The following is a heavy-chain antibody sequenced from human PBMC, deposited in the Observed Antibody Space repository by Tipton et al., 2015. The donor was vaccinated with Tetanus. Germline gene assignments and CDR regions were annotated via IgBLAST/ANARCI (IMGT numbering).Heavy chain of an antibody. CDR1: GGSVRSGSYY. CDR2: VSYSGST. D-gene: IGHD3-3*01. Sequence: TLSLTCTVSGGSVRSGSYYWNWIRQPPGKGLEWIGYVSYSGSTNSNYSLKSQITISQDTSKNQFSLRLTSVTAADTAVYYCARANYDFPKKGPFDSWGQGSLVIVSS. V-gene: IGHV4-61*01. J-gene: IGHJ4*02. CDR3: ARANYDFPKKGPFDS.